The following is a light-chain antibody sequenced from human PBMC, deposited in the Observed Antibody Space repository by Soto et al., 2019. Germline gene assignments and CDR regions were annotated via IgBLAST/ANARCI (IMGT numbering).Light chain of an antibody. CDR3: SSYSRSSSPEV. V-gene: IGLV2-14*01. CDR2: DVS. J-gene: IGLJ1*01. Sequence: QSALTQPASVSGSPGQSITISCTGTSSDVGGYNFVSWYQQYPGKAPKLMIYDVSSRPSGVSNRFSGSKSGNTASLTISGLQAEDEADFYCSSYSRSSSPEVFGTGTKLTVL. CDR1: SSDVGGYNF.